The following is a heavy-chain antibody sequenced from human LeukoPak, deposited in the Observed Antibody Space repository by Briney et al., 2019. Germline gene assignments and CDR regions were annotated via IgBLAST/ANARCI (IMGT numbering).Heavy chain of an antibody. CDR1: GYSFTNYW. V-gene: IGHV5-51*03. CDR3: ARFGSPSTEFDS. Sequence: GESLKIPCKGSGYSFTNYWLGWVRQMPGKGLEWMGIIYPGDSDTRYSPSFQGQVTFSADKSINTAYLQWSSLKASDTAIYYCARFGSPSTEFDSWGQGTLVTVSS. D-gene: IGHD4-11*01. CDR2: IYPGDSDT. J-gene: IGHJ4*02.